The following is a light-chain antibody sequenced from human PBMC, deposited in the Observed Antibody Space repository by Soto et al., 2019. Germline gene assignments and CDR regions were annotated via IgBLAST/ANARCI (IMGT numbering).Light chain of an antibody. CDR2: AAS. CDR3: QQYENLPT. Sequence: DIHMTQSPSSLSASLGDRVTITFRASQSISSYLNWYQQKPGKAPKLLIYAASSLQSGVPSRFSGSGSGTDFTLTISSLQPEDFATYYCQQYENLPTFGQGTRLEIK. V-gene: IGKV1-39*01. J-gene: IGKJ5*01. CDR1: QSISSY.